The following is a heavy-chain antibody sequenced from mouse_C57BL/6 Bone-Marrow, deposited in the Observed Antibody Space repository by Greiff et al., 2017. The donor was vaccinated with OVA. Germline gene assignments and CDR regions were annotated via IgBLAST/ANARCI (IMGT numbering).Heavy chain of an antibody. J-gene: IGHJ3*01. CDR3: ARGAPYYGSSSWFAY. CDR2: INPYNGGT. V-gene: IGHV1-19*01. Sequence: DVQLQQSGPVLVKPGASVKMSCKASGYTFTDYYMNWVKQSHGKSLEWIGVINPYNGGTSYNQKFKGKATLTVDKSSSTAYMELNSLTSEDSAVYYCARGAPYYGSSSWFAYWGQGTLVTVSA. D-gene: IGHD1-1*01. CDR1: GYTFTDYY.